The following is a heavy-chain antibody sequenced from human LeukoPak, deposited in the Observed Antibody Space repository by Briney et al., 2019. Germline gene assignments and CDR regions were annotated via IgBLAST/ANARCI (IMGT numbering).Heavy chain of an antibody. Sequence: GGSLRLSCAASGFTFSSYGMHWVRQAPGKGLEWVAVISYDGSNKYYADSVKGRFTISRDNSKNTLYLQMNSLRAEDTAVYYCAKSETPGVRLKFDYWGQGTLVTVSS. CDR2: ISYDGSNK. CDR1: GFTFSSYG. V-gene: IGHV3-30*18. D-gene: IGHD1-1*01. CDR3: AKSETPGVRLKFDY. J-gene: IGHJ4*02.